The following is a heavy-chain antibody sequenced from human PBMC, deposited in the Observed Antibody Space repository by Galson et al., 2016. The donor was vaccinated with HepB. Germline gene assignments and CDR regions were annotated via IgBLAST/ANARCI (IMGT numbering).Heavy chain of an antibody. J-gene: IGHJ4*02. V-gene: IGHV1-18*01. CDR3: ARDIFLSGASGY. CDR1: GYSFLSHG. Sequence: SVKVSCKASGYSFLSHGISWVRQAPGQGLEWLGWISTYSADSNYAQNLQGRVTLTTDTSTSTAYMEIRSLRSDDTAVYYCARDIFLSGASGYWGQGTLVTVSP. D-gene: IGHD1-26*01. CDR2: ISTYSADS.